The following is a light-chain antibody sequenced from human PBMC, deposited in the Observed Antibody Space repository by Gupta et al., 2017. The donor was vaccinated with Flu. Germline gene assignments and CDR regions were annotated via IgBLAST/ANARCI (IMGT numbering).Light chain of an antibody. CDR3: QQRSSWPPAIT. Sequence: EIVLTQSPDSMSLSPGERATLSCRASYGVSTNLAWYQQKPSQAPRLLIYDASNRATGIPARFSGSGSGTDFTLTINSLEAEDSAVYYCQQRSSWPPAITFGQGTRLEIK. V-gene: IGKV3-11*01. CDR1: YGVSTN. CDR2: DAS. J-gene: IGKJ5*01.